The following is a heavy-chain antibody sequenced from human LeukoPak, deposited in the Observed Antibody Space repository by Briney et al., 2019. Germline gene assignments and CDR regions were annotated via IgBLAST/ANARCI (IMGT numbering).Heavy chain of an antibody. Sequence: GGSLRLSCAASGFTFSSYAMHWVRQAPGKGLEWVAVISYDGSNKYYADSVKGRFTISRDNSKNTLYLQMNSLRAEDTAVYYCARGGVRWFGELSYNWFDPWGQGTLVTVSS. D-gene: IGHD3-10*01. V-gene: IGHV3-30*04. CDR2: ISYDGSNK. CDR3: ARGGVRWFGELSYNWFDP. J-gene: IGHJ5*02. CDR1: GFTFSSYA.